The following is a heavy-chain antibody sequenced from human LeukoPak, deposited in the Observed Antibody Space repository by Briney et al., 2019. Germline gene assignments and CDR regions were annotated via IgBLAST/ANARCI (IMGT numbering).Heavy chain of an antibody. V-gene: IGHV3-53*01. J-gene: IGHJ4*02. CDR2: IYSGGTT. CDR1: GFPVRNRY. CDR3: SSLEGGPPERR. Sequence: GGSLRLSCAVSGFPVRNRYMTWVRQPPGKGLECVAVIYSGGTTYHMESGKGLITISRDMSKSRMYVEINNLGVEETAIYYCSSLEGGPPERRWDQGPLVTVSS. D-gene: IGHD3-3*01.